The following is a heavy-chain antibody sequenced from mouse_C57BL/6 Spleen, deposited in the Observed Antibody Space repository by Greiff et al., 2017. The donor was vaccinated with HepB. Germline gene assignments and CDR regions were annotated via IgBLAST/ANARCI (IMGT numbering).Heavy chain of an antibody. V-gene: IGHV1-26*01. CDR2: INPNNGGT. Sequence: EVQLQQSGPELVKPGASVKISCKASGYTFTDYYMNWVKQSHGKSLEWIGDINPNNGGTSYNQKCKGKATLTVDKSSSTAYMELRSLTSEDSAVYYCARGDYYYGSFAYWGQGTLVTVSA. D-gene: IGHD1-1*01. J-gene: IGHJ3*01. CDR3: ARGDYYYGSFAY. CDR1: GYTFTDYY.